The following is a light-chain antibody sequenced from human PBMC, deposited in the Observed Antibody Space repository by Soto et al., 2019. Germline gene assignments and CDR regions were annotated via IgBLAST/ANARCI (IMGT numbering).Light chain of an antibody. CDR1: ASISSW. J-gene: IGKJ5*01. V-gene: IGKV1-39*01. CDR3: QQSYGPPII. CDR2: ATS. Sequence: EIQMTQSPSTLSASVGDRVTITCRASASISSWLAWYQQQPGKAPKLLIYATSTLQSGVPSRFSGSGSGTDFTLTISSLQPEDSATYYCQQSYGPPIIFGQGTRLEI.